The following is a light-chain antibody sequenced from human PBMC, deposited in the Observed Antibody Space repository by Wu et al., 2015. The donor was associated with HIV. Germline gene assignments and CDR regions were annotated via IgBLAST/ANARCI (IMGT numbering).Light chain of an antibody. CDR3: QQYNSYPWT. V-gene: IGKV1-5*03. J-gene: IGKJ1*01. CDR2: QSS. Sequence: DIQMTQSPSTLSASVGDKITITCRASASIAALLAWYQVKPGKVPKLLIYQSSKLENGIPSRFTGSQSGGXFTLTINSLQPDDFATYYCQQYNSYPWTFGRGTKVDIK. CDR1: ASIAAL.